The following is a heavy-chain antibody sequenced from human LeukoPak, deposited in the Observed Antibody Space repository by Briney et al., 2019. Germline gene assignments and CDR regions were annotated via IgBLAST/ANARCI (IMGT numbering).Heavy chain of an antibody. V-gene: IGHV5-51*01. CDR3: AGVSLSRFGGLLCLDY. J-gene: IGHJ4*02. CDR2: ICPGDSDT. CDR1: GYSFTSYW. D-gene: IGHD3-10*01. Sequence: GESLKISCKGSGYSFTSYWIGWVRQMPGKGLEWMGIICPGDSDTRYSPSFQGQVTISADKSISTAYLQWSSLKASDTAMYYCAGVSLSRFGGLLCLDYWGQGTLVTVSS.